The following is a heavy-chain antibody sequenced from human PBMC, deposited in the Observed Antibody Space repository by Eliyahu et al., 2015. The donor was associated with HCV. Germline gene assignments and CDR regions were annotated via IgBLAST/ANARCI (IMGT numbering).Heavy chain of an antibody. CDR1: GGSISNSGYF. Sequence: QVQLQESGPGQVEPSQTLSLTCTVSGGSISNSGYFWSWIRQHPGKDLEWIGYMHYSGSTYYSPSLQSRITISVDTSENQFSLKLSSVTAADTALYYCAKLGYCTSATCPRGGGFDIWGQGSMVTVSS. CDR2: MHYSGST. D-gene: IGHD2-2*01. CDR3: AKLGYCTSATCPRGGGFDI. V-gene: IGHV4-31*03. J-gene: IGHJ3*02.